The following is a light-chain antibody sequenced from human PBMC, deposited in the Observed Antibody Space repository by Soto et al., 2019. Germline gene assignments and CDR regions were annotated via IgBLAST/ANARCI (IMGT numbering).Light chain of an antibody. CDR1: SSDVGGYNY. CDR2: GVS. Sequence: QSVLTQPASVSGSPGQSITISCTGTSSDVGGYNYVSWYQQHPGKAPKLMIYGVSNRPSGVSNRFFGSKSGNTASLTISGLQAEDEADYYCSSYSTSSTVVFGGGTKLTVL. CDR3: SSYSTSSTVV. V-gene: IGLV2-14*01. J-gene: IGLJ2*01.